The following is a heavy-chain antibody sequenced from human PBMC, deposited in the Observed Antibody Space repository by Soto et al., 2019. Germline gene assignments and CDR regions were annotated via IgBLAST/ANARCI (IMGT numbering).Heavy chain of an antibody. Sequence: VQLLESGGGLVQPGGSLRLSCAASGFMFRSYAMSWVRQAPGKGLEWVSGITDSGGGTHHADSVKGRFTISRDNSESTLYLQLNSLRAEDTAVYYCARNWGGHDYWGQGTLVTVSS. J-gene: IGHJ4*02. CDR2: ITDSGGGT. D-gene: IGHD7-27*01. V-gene: IGHV3-23*01. CDR1: GFMFRSYA. CDR3: ARNWGGHDY.